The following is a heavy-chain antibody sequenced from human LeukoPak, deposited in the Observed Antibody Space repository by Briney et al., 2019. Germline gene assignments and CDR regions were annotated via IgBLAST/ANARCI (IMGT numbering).Heavy chain of an antibody. CDR1: GGSISSYY. Sequence: TPSETLSLTCTVSGGSISSYYWSWIRQPPGKGLEWIGYIYYSGSTNYNPSLKSRVTISVDTSKNQFSLKLSSVTAADTAVYYCARGLGGWLRLFDYWGQGTLVTVSS. V-gene: IGHV4-59*12. D-gene: IGHD6-19*01. CDR2: IYYSGST. J-gene: IGHJ4*02. CDR3: ARGLGGWLRLFDY.